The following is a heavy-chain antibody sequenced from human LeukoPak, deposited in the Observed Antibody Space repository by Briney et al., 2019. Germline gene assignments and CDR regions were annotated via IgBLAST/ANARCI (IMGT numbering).Heavy chain of an antibody. Sequence: GGSLRLSCAASGLHFSGTAMSWVRQAPGKGLEWVSAISHDGMNAYYADSVKGRFTISRDNSKKTVSLEMSSLIAADTGVYYCAKDGAQYSSGPECDPRGQGALVTASP. V-gene: IGHV3-23*01. CDR3: AKDGAQYSSGPECDP. CDR1: GLHFSGTA. J-gene: IGHJ5*02. D-gene: IGHD6-19*01. CDR2: ISHDGMNA.